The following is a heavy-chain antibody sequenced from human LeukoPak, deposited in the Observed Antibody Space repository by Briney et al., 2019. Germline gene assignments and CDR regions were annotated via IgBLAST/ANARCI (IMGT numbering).Heavy chain of an antibody. CDR1: GGTFSSYA. V-gene: IGHV1-69*01. CDR2: IIPIFGTA. CDR3: ARDRCSGGSCYFDY. D-gene: IGHD2-15*01. J-gene: IGHJ4*02. Sequence: LVKVSCKASGGTFSSYAISWVRQAPGQGLEWMGGIIPIFGTANYAQKFQGRVTITADESTSTAYMELSSLRSEDTAVYYCARDRCSGGSCYFDYWGQGTLVTVSS.